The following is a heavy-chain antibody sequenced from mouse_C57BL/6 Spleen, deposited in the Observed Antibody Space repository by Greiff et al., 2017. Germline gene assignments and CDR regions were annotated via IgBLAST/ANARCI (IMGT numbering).Heavy chain of an antibody. D-gene: IGHD3-2*02. CDR3: ARDQGELRLRFAY. CDR1: GFTFSSYA. CDR2: ISDGGSYT. Sequence: EVQGVESGGGLVKPGGSLKLSCAASGFTFSSYAMSWVRQTPEKRLEWVATISDGGSYTYYPDNVKGRFTISRDNAKNNLYLQMSHLKSEDTAMYYCARDQGELRLRFAYWGQGTLVTVSA. V-gene: IGHV5-4*01. J-gene: IGHJ3*01.